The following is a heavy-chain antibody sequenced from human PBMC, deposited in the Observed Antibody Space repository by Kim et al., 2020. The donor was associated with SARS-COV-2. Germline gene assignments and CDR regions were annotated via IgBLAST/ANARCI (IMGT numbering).Heavy chain of an antibody. V-gene: IGHV3-9*01. CDR2: ISWNNGRI. CDR1: GFTFGDYA. J-gene: IGHJ6*02. D-gene: IGHD2-2*01. Sequence: GGSLRLSCAASGFTFGDYAMHWVRQAPGKGLEWVSVISWNNGRIGYADSVKGRFTISRDDAKSSLSLQMNSLRPEDTALYYCAKGRYSSSPLYFYGMDVWGQGTTVTVSS. CDR3: AKGRYSSSPLYFYGMDV.